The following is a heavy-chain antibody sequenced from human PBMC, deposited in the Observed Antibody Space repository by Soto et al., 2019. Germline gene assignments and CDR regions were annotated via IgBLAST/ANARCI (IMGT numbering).Heavy chain of an antibody. D-gene: IGHD6-19*01. CDR3: ARDTTYSSGWNFDY. J-gene: IGHJ4*02. CDR2: ISGYNGNT. CDR1: GYTLSNYA. V-gene: IGHV1-18*01. Sequence: QVQLVQSGAEVKKPGASVKVSCKASGYTLSNYAITWVRQAPGQGHEWMGWISGYNGNTNYAQKLQGRVTMTTDTSTSTVYMELRSLRSDDTAVYYCARDTTYSSGWNFDYWGQGTLVTVSS.